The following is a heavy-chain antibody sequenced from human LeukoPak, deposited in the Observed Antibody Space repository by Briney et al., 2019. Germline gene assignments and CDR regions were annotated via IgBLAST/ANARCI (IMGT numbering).Heavy chain of an antibody. Sequence: PSETLSLTCTVSGDSINSYYWSWIRQPPGKGLEWIGYIYYSGSTSYNPSLKSRVTISVDTSKKQFSLKLSSVTAADTAVYYCASTTYRRSRYNFDFWGQGTLVTVSS. CDR1: GDSINSYY. V-gene: IGHV4-59*01. D-gene: IGHD5-18*01. CDR2: IYYSGST. CDR3: ASTTYRRSRYNFDF. J-gene: IGHJ4*02.